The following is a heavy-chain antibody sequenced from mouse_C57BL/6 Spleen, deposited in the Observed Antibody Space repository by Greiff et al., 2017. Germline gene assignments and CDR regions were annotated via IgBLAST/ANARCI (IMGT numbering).Heavy chain of an antibody. CDR3: ARVDGSLDY. D-gene: IGHD2-3*01. CDR1: GFTFSSYA. J-gene: IGHJ2*01. CDR2: ISDGGSYT. V-gene: IGHV5-4*03. Sequence: EVKLVESGGGLVKPGGSLKLSCAASGFTFSSYAMSWVRQTPEKRLEWVATISDGGSYTYYPDNVKGRFTISRDNAKNHLYLQMSHLKSEDTAMYYCARVDGSLDYWGQGTTLTVSS.